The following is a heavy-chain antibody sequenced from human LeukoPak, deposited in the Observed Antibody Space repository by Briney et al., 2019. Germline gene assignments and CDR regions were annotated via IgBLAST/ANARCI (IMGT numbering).Heavy chain of an antibody. V-gene: IGHV4-38-2*02. D-gene: IGHD2-21*02. CDR2: IYHTGRT. J-gene: IGHJ4*02. Sequence: PSETLSLTCAVSGYSISSGYYWGWIRQPPGKGLEWIGSIYHTGRTYYNPSLKSRGTLSIDTSKNQFSLKLSSVTAADTAVYYCVRDWAHCGGDCYPGYWGQGTLVTVSS. CDR3: VRDWAHCGGDCYPGY. CDR1: GYSISSGYY.